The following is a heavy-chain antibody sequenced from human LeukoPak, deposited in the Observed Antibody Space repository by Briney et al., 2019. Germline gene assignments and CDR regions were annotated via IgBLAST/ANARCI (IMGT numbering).Heavy chain of an antibody. Sequence: ASVKVSCKASGYTFTSYAMHWVRQAPGQRLEWMGWINAGNGNTKYSQEFQGRVTITRDTSASTAYMELSSLRAEDTAVYYCASSNCGGYCYASYNPGGFDYWGQGTLVTVSS. CDR3: ASSNCGGYCYASYNPGGFDY. CDR1: GYTFTSYA. V-gene: IGHV1-3*03. J-gene: IGHJ4*02. CDR2: INAGNGNT. D-gene: IGHD2-21*02.